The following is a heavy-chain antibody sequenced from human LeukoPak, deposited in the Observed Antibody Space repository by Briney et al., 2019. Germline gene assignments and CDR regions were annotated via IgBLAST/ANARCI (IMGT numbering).Heavy chain of an antibody. CDR3: ARDGSGRWDDAFDI. V-gene: IGHV3-7*01. CDR1: GFTFSSYW. D-gene: IGHD3-10*01. J-gene: IGHJ3*02. Sequence: GGSLRLSCAASGFTFSSYWMSWVRQAPGKGLEWVANIKQDRSEKYYVDSVKGRFTISRDNAKNSLYLQMNSLRAEDTAVYYCARDGSGRWDDAFDIWGQGTMVTVSS. CDR2: IKQDRSEK.